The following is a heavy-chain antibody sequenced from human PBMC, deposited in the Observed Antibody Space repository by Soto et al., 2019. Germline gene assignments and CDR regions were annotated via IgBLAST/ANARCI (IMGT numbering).Heavy chain of an antibody. CDR2: INAGNGNT. V-gene: IGHV1-3*01. Sequence: ASVKVSCKASGYTFTSYAMHWVRQAPGQRFEWMGWINAGNGNTKYSQKFQGRVTITRDTSASTAYMELSSLRSEDTAVYYCARCLAARPSNYYYGMDVWGQGTTVTVS. J-gene: IGHJ6*02. D-gene: IGHD6-6*01. CDR1: GYTFTSYA. CDR3: ARCLAARPSNYYYGMDV.